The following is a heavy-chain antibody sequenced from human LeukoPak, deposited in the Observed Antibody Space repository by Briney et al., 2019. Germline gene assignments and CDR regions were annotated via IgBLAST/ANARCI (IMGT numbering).Heavy chain of an antibody. V-gene: IGHV4-59*01. J-gene: IGHJ6*02. CDR3: ARERLTMVGGVIGYYYFGMDV. Sequence: SETLSLTCTVSGGSISSYYWSWLRQPPGKGLEWIGYIYYSGSTNYNPSLKSRVTISVDTSKNQFSLKLSSVTAADTAVYYCARERLTMVGGVIGYYYFGMDVCGQGTTVTVSS. D-gene: IGHD3-10*01. CDR2: IYYSGST. CDR1: GGSISSYY.